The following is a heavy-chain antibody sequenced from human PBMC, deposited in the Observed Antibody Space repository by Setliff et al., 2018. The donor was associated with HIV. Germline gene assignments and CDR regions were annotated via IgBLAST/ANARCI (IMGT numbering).Heavy chain of an antibody. J-gene: IGHJ4*02. V-gene: IGHV7-4-1*02. Sequence: ASVKVSCKASGYTFTSFSMNWVRQAPGQGLEWMGWINTNTGNPTYAQGFTGRFVFSLDTSVSTAYLQISSLKAEDTAVYFCARDLKRPNANFWGGYPIPFDSWGQGTLVTVSS. D-gene: IGHD3-3*01. CDR3: ARDLKRPNANFWGGYPIPFDS. CDR2: INTNTGNP. CDR1: GYTFTSFS.